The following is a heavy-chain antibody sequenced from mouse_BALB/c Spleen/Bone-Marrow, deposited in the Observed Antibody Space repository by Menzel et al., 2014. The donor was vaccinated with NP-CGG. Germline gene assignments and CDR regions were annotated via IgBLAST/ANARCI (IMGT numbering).Heavy chain of an antibody. Sequence: QVQLQQSGAEPVRPGSSVKISCKASGYTFSSYWMNWVKQRPGQGLEWIGQIYPGDGDTNYNGKFKGKATLTADKSSSTAYMQLSSLTSEDSAVYFCARDGIDYWGQGTTLTVSS. D-gene: IGHD1-2*01. V-gene: IGHV1-80*01. CDR3: ARDGIDY. J-gene: IGHJ2*01. CDR1: GYTFSSYW. CDR2: IYPGDGDT.